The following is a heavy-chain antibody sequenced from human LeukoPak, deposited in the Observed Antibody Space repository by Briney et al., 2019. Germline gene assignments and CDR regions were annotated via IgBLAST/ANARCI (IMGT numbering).Heavy chain of an antibody. CDR1: GGSITTSSYY. V-gene: IGHV4-39*07. J-gene: IGHJ4*02. Sequence: SETLSLTCTVSGGSITTSSYYWGWIRQPPGKGLEWIGIIYYSGSTYYNPSLKGRVTISVDTSKNQFSLKLSSVTAADTAFYYCARDRDSSGWFDYWGQGALVTVSS. CDR2: IYYSGST. CDR3: ARDRDSSGWFDY. D-gene: IGHD6-19*01.